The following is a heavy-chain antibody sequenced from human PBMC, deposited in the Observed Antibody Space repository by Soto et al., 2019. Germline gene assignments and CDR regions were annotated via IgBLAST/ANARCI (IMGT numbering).Heavy chain of an antibody. CDR3: ARGSSSWSSFDY. CDR2: IYYSGST. CDR1: GGSISSYY. Sequence: SETLSLTCTVSGGSISSYYWSWIRQPPGKGLEWIGYIYYSGSTNYNPSLKRRVTISVDTSKNQFSLKLSSVTAADTAVYYCARGSSSWSSFDYWGQGTLVTVSS. D-gene: IGHD6-13*01. V-gene: IGHV4-59*01. J-gene: IGHJ4*02.